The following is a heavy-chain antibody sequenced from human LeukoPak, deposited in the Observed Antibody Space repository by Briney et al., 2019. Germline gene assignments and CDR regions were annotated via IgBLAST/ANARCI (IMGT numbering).Heavy chain of an antibody. CDR3: ARNIGYDSSGYYNP. J-gene: IGHJ5*02. CDR2: IIPIFGTA. D-gene: IGHD3-22*01. V-gene: IGHV1-69*05. Sequence: SVKVSCKASGGTFSSYAISWVRQAPGQGLEWMGRIIPIFGTANYAQKFQGRVTITTDESTSTAYMELSSLRSEDTAVYYCARNIGYDSSGYYNPWGQGTLVTVSS. CDR1: GGTFSSYA.